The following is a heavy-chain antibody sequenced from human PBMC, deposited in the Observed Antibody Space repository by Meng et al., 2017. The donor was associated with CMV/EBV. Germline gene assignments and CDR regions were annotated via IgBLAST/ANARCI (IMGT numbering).Heavy chain of an antibody. Sequence: GSLRLSCAASGFTFSSYSMNWVRQAPGKGLEWVSSISSSSSYIYYADSVKGRFTISRDNAKNSLYLQMNSLRAEDTAVYYCARVLPDCSSTSCYGMDVWGQGTTVTVSS. CDR2: ISSSSSYI. CDR3: ARVLPDCSSTSCYGMDV. CDR1: GFTFSSYS. V-gene: IGHV3-21*01. D-gene: IGHD2-2*01. J-gene: IGHJ6*02.